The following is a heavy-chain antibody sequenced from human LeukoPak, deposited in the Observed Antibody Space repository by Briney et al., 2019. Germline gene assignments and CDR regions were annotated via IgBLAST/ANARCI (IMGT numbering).Heavy chain of an antibody. Sequence: SETLSLICAVYGGSFSGYYWSWIRQPPGKGLEWIGEINHSGSTNYNPSLKSRVTISVDTSKNQFSLKLSSVTAADTAVYYCAREGYDSSGYQGAFDIWGQGTMVTVSS. V-gene: IGHV4-34*01. D-gene: IGHD3-22*01. CDR3: AREGYDSSGYQGAFDI. CDR1: GGSFSGYY. CDR2: INHSGST. J-gene: IGHJ3*02.